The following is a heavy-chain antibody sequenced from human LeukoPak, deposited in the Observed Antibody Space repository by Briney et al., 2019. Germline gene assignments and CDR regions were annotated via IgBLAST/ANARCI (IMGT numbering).Heavy chain of an antibody. J-gene: IGHJ4*02. V-gene: IGHV1-18*01. Sequence: ASVKVSCKASGGTFSSYEISWVRQAPGQGLEWMGWISAYNGNTNYAQKLQGRVTMTTDTSTSTAYMELRSLRSDDTAVYYCARDPDCSSTSCADYWGQGTLVTVSS. CDR2: ISAYNGNT. CDR1: GGTFSSYE. CDR3: ARDPDCSSTSCADY. D-gene: IGHD2-2*01.